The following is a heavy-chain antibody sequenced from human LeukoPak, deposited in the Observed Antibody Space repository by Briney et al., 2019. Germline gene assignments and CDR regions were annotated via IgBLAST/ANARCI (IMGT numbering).Heavy chain of an antibody. Sequence: PGGSLRLSCAASGFTFSSYSMNWVRQAPGKGLEWVSYISSSSSTIYYADSVEGRFTISRDNAKNSLYLQMNGLRAEDTAVYYCTRGVWDWGQGTLVTVSS. CDR3: TRGVWD. CDR1: GFTFSSYS. CDR2: ISSSSSTI. J-gene: IGHJ4*02. V-gene: IGHV3-48*01. D-gene: IGHD1-26*01.